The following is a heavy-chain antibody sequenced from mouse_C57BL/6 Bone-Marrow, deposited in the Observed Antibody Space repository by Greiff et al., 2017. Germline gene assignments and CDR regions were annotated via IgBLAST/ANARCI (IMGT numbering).Heavy chain of an antibody. CDR3: ASKLRLRSYAMDY. D-gene: IGHD3-2*02. V-gene: IGHV5-17*01. J-gene: IGHJ4*01. CDR1: GFTFSDYG. CDR2: ISGGSGTI. Sequence: EVQRVESGGGLVKPGGSLKLSCAASGFTFSDYGMHWVRQAPEKGLEWVAYISGGSGTIYYADTVKGRFTISRDNAKNTLFLQMTSLRSEDTAVYYCASKLRLRSYAMDYWGQGTSVTVSS.